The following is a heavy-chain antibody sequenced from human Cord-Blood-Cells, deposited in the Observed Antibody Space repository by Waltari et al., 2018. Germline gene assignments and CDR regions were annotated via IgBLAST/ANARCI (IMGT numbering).Heavy chain of an antibody. J-gene: IGHJ5*02. D-gene: IGHD3-3*01. CDR3: ARITIFGVVIMWFDP. V-gene: IGHV4-34*01. CDR1: GGSFSGYY. Sequence: QVQLQQWGAGLLKPSETLYLTCAVYGGSFSGYYWSWIRQPPGKGLEWIGEINHSGSTNYNPSLKSRVTISVDTSKNQFSLKLSSVTAADTAVYYCARITIFGVVIMWFDPWGQGTLVTVSS. CDR2: INHSGST.